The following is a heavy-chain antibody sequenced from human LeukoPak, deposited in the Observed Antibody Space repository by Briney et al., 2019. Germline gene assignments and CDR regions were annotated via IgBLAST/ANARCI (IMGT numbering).Heavy chain of an antibody. D-gene: IGHD3-22*01. V-gene: IGHV3-33*01. CDR3: ARGEYYHESSGYPNY. CDR1: GFTFSTYG. Sequence: GGSLRLSCAASGFTFSTYGMHWVRQAPGKGLEWVAVIWYDGRTQFYAESVKGRFAVSRDNSKNTLYLQMNSLRAEDTAVYHCARGEYYHESSGYPNYWGQGTLVTVSS. J-gene: IGHJ4*02. CDR2: IWYDGRTQ.